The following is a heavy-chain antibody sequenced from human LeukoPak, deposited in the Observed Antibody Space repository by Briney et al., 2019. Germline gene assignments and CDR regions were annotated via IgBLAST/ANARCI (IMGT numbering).Heavy chain of an antibody. D-gene: IGHD5-12*01. V-gene: IGHV3-30*04. Sequence: GRSLRLSCAASGFTFSSYAMHWVRQAPGKGLEWVAVISYDGSNKYYADSVKGRFTISRDNSKNTLYLQMNSLRAEDTAVYYCARDGGRRGYSGYDGYWGQETRVTVSS. CDR2: ISYDGSNK. J-gene: IGHJ4*02. CDR1: GFTFSSYA. CDR3: ARDGGRRGYSGYDGY.